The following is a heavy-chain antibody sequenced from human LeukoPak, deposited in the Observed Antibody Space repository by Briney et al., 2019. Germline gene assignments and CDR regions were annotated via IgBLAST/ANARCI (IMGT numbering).Heavy chain of an antibody. CDR3: AKKYGDYVGFDY. Sequence: GGSLRLSCAASGFTFSSYAMSWVRQAPGKGLEWVSAISPRVGSTYYADSVKGRFTIPRDNSKNTLYLQMDSLRAEDTAVYYCAKKYGDYVGFDYWGQGTLVTVSS. V-gene: IGHV3-23*01. J-gene: IGHJ4*02. CDR2: ISPRVGST. D-gene: IGHD4-17*01. CDR1: GFTFSSYA.